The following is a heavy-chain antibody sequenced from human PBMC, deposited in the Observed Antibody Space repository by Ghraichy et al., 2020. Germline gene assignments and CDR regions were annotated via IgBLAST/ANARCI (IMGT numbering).Heavy chain of an antibody. CDR2: IYYSGST. V-gene: IGHV4-39*01. CDR3: ARQTLYSRNYFDY. Sequence: SETLSLTCTVSGGSISSSSYYWGWIRQPPGKGLEWIGSIYYSGSTYYNPSLKSRVTISVDTSKNQFSLKLSSVTAADTAVYYCARQTLYSRNYFDYWGQGTLVTVSS. J-gene: IGHJ4*02. CDR1: GGSISSSSYY. D-gene: IGHD6-13*01.